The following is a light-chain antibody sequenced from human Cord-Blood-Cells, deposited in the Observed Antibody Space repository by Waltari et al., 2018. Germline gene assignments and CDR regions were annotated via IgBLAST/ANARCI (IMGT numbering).Light chain of an antibody. CDR3: QQSYSTPMYI. V-gene: IGKV1-39*01. Sequence: DIQMTQSPSSLSASVGDRVTIPCRASQSISSYLNWYQQKPGKAPKLLIYAASSLQSGVPSRFSGSGSGTDVTLTISSLQPEEFATYYCQQSYSTPMYIFGQGTKLEIK. CDR2: AAS. J-gene: IGKJ2*01. CDR1: QSISSY.